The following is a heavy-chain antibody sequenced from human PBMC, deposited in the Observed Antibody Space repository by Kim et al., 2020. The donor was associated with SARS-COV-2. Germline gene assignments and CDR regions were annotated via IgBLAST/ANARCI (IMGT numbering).Heavy chain of an antibody. V-gene: IGHV4-4*02. Sequence: GSTNYNPSLKSRVTISVDKSKNQFSLKLSSVTAADTAVYYCAIVAMGFDYWGQGTLVTVSS. J-gene: IGHJ4*02. CDR3: AIVAMGFDY. D-gene: IGHD5-18*01. CDR2: GST.